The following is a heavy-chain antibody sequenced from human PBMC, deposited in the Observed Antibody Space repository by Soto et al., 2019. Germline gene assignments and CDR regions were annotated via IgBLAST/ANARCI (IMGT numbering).Heavy chain of an antibody. D-gene: IGHD2-8*01. CDR1: GDSIGTTHSY. Sequence: KPSETLSLTCTVSGDSIGTTHSYWAWIRQSPGKGLEWIGNIHYSGSTYYMPSLRSRVTLSVDTSKNQFSLRLTSVTAEDTAVYYCARHEGNGNVWPLDYWGQGILVTVSP. CDR3: ARHEGNGNVWPLDY. J-gene: IGHJ4*02. V-gene: IGHV4-39*01. CDR2: IHYSGST.